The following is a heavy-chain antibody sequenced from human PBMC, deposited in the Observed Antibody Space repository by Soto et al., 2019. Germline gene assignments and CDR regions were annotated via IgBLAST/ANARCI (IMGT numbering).Heavy chain of an antibody. CDR1: GFTFSSYA. J-gene: IGHJ5*02. CDR2: ISCDGSNK. Sequence: QVQLVESGGGVVQPGRSLRLSCAASGFTFSSYAMHWVRQAPGKGLEWVAVISCDGSNKYYADSVKGRFTISRDNSKNTLYLQMNSLRAEDTAVYYCARAEYYYDSSGPNWFDPWGQGTLVTVSS. D-gene: IGHD3-22*01. V-gene: IGHV3-30-3*01. CDR3: ARAEYYYDSSGPNWFDP.